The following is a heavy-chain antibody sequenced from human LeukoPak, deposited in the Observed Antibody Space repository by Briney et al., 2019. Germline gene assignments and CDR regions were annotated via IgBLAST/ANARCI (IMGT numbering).Heavy chain of an antibody. Sequence: GGSLRLSCAASGFTFSSYSMIWVRQAPGKGLEWLSYISSGSSTIYYADSVKGRFTISRDNAKNSLYLQMNSLRAEDTAVYYCARDPQYCSGGSCYSFDYWGQGTLVTVSS. CDR2: ISSGSSTI. D-gene: IGHD2-15*01. J-gene: IGHJ4*02. CDR3: ARDPQYCSGGSCYSFDY. CDR1: GFTFSSYS. V-gene: IGHV3-48*01.